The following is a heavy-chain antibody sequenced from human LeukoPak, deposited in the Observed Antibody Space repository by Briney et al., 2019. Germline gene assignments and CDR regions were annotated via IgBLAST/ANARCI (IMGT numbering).Heavy chain of an antibody. CDR2: ISAYNGNT. D-gene: IGHD6-13*01. J-gene: IGHJ6*02. CDR3: ARDGGAYSSSWYYYGMDV. CDR1: GYTFTSYG. V-gene: IGHV1-18*01. Sequence: ASVKVSCKASGYTFTSYGISWVRQAPGQGLEWMGSISAYNGNTNYAQKLQGRVTMTTDTSTSTAYMELRSLRSDDTAVYYCARDGGAYSSSWYYYGMDVWGQGTTVTVSS.